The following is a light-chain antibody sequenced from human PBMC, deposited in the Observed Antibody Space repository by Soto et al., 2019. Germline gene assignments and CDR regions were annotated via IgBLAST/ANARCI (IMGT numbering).Light chain of an antibody. CDR3: SSYAGSNNFGV. V-gene: IGLV2-8*01. CDR2: EVN. CDR1: CRDVGGYNY. Sequence: SALPQPPSASASPGQSATISCTGKCRDVGGYNYVSWYQQHPGKAPKLMIYEVNKRPSGVPDRFSGSKSGNTASLIVSGLQAEDEAYYYCSSYAGSNNFGVFGTGNKVTVL. J-gene: IGLJ1*01.